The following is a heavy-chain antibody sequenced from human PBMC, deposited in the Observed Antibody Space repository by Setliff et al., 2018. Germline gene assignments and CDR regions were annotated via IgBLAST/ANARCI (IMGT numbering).Heavy chain of an antibody. CDR2: INPDGSEK. CDR3: ARCSSWHSHYPHFNY. Sequence: PGGSLRLSCAASEFRFSIYGMHWVRQAPGRGLEWLASINPDGSEKYYADSVKGRFTISRDNSRNTLYLEMNSLRAEDTAVYYCARCSSWHSHYPHFNYWGQGTLVTVSS. V-gene: IGHV3-33*01. J-gene: IGHJ4*02. CDR1: EFRFSIYG. D-gene: IGHD6-13*01.